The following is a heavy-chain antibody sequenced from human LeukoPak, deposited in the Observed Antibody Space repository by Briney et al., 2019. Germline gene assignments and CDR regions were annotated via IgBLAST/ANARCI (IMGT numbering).Heavy chain of an antibody. D-gene: IGHD2-15*01. CDR3: AKQLGYCSDGSCYFPY. CDR1: GFTFSSYA. J-gene: IGHJ4*02. CDR2: ISNNGGYT. V-gene: IGHV3-23*01. Sequence: GGSLRLSCVASGFTFSSYAMSWVRQAPGKGLEWVSAISNNGGYTYYADSVQGRFTISRDNSKSTPCLQMNSLRAEDTAVYYCAKQLGYCSDGSCYFPYWGQGTLVTVSS.